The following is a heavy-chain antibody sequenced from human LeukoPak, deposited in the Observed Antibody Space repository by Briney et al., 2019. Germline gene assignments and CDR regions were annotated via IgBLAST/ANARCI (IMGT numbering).Heavy chain of an antibody. D-gene: IGHD5-18*01. J-gene: IGHJ4*02. Sequence: GGSLRLSCAASGFTLSSFWMHWVRQAPGKGLVWVSRINGDGSSTSYADSVKGRFTISRDNAKNSLYLQMNSLRAEDTAVYYCARVMGYSYGSFDYWGQGTLVTVSS. CDR2: INGDGSST. V-gene: IGHV3-74*01. CDR3: ARVMGYSYGSFDY. CDR1: GFTLSSFW.